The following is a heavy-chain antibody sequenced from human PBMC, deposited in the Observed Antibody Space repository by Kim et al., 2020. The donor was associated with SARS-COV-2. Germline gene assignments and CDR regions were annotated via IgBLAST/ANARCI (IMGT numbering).Heavy chain of an antibody. CDR2: SKSKTDGGTA. Sequence: GGSLRLSCAASGFTFTNAWMNWVRQAPGKGLEWIGRSKSKTDGGTADYGAPVKGRFSISRDDAKNTLYLQMNSLQPEDTAVYYCDTDPVARPSGEFFYAYWGQGTLVTVSS. J-gene: IGHJ4*02. CDR3: DTDPVARPSGEFFYAY. V-gene: IGHV3-15*01. D-gene: IGHD3-10*01. CDR1: GFTFTNAW.